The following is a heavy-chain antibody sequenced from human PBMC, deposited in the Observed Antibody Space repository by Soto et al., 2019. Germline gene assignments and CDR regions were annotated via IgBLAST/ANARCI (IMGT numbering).Heavy chain of an antibody. D-gene: IGHD1-1*01. CDR3: ARVGLEGHSEGFFDY. Sequence: QVQLVQSGAEVKKPGASVKVSCKASGYTFTDYYMRWVRQAPGQGLEWVGWINPNTGGTNYAQKFQGRVTRTREPSVSTAYRELSVMTSDDTAVYYCARVGLEGHSEGFFDYWGQGTQVNVSS. CDR1: GYTFTDYY. V-gene: IGHV1-2*02. J-gene: IGHJ4*02. CDR2: INPNTGGT.